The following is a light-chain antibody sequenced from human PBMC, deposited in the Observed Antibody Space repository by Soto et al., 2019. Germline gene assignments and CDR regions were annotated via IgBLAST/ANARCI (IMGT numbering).Light chain of an antibody. CDR3: QQLNGYPTST. CDR1: QGISSY. CDR2: AAS. V-gene: IGKV1-9*01. J-gene: IGKJ4*01. Sequence: IQLTQSPSSLSASVGDRVTITCRASQGISSYLAWYQQKPGKAPKLLIYAASTLQSGVPSRFSGSGSGTDFTLTISSLQPEDLATYYCQQLNGYPTSTFGGGTKVEIK.